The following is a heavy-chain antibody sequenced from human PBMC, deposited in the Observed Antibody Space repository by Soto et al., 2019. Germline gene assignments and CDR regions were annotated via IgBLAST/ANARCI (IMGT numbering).Heavy chain of an antibody. CDR1: GFTFSSYG. Sequence: GGSLRLSCAASGFTFSSYGMHWVRQAPGKGLEWVAVIWYDGSNKYYADSVKGRFTISRDNSKNTLYLQMNSLRAEDTAVYYCARGLEDTAMIDYWGQGTLVTVSS. CDR3: ARGLEDTAMIDY. D-gene: IGHD5-18*01. V-gene: IGHV3-33*01. CDR2: IWYDGSNK. J-gene: IGHJ4*02.